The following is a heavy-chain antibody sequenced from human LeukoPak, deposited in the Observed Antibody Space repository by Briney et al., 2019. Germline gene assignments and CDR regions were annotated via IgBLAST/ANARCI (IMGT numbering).Heavy chain of an antibody. J-gene: IGHJ6*02. CDR3: ASGSGWYAYYYYYGMDV. Sequence: SETLSLTCAVYGGSFSGYYWSWIRQPPGKGLEWIGEINHSGSTNYNPSLKSRVTISVDTSKNQFSLKLSSVTAADTAVYYCASGSGWYAYYYYYGMDVWGQGTTVTVSS. V-gene: IGHV4-34*01. CDR1: GGSFSGYY. D-gene: IGHD6-19*01. CDR2: INHSGST.